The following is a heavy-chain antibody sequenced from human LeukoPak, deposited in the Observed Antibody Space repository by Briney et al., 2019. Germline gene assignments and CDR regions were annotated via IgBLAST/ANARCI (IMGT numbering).Heavy chain of an antibody. J-gene: IGHJ5*01. V-gene: IGHV3-30-3*01. Sequence: GGSLRLSCAASGFTFESYTIHWVRQAPGKGLEWVALVSYGGSNKYYIDSVKGRFTISRDNSKNTLYLQMNSLRPEDTAVYYCARVSSSSTNWFDSWGQGTLVTVSS. CDR3: ARVSSSSTNWFDS. CDR2: VSYGGSNK. D-gene: IGHD6-19*01. CDR1: GFTFESYT.